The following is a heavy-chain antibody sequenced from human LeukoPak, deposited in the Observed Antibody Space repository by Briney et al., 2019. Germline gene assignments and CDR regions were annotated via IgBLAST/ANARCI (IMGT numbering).Heavy chain of an antibody. Sequence: GGSLRLSCAASGFTFSSNWMHWVRQVPGKGLVWVSRINRDGSRTDYADSVRGRFTISRDNAKNTVYLQMNSLRVEDTAVYYCARDRGSGWFYFDYWGQGTLVTVSS. CDR3: ARDRGSGWFYFDY. V-gene: IGHV3-74*01. CDR1: GFTFSSNW. CDR2: INRDGSRT. J-gene: IGHJ4*02. D-gene: IGHD6-19*01.